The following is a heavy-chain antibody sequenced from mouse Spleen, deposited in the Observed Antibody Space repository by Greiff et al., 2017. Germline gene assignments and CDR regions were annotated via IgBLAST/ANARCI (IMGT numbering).Heavy chain of an antibody. D-gene: IGHD2-10*02. Sequence: DLVKPGASVKLSCKASGYTFTSYWINWIKQRPGQGLEWIGRIAPGSGSTYYNEMFKGKATLTVDTSSSTAYIQLSSLSSEDSAVYFCARRYGNHIYWYFDVWGAGTTVTVSS. CDR3: ARRYGNHIYWYFDV. V-gene: IGHV1S41*01. J-gene: IGHJ1*01. CDR1: GYTFTSYW. CDR2: IAPGSGST.